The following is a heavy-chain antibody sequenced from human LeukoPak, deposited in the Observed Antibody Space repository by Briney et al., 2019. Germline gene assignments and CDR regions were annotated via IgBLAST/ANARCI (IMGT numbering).Heavy chain of an antibody. Sequence: PSETLSLTCAVYGGSFSGYYWNWIRQPPGKVLEWIGEINNSGSTNYNPSLKSRVTISRDTSKNQFSLKLSSVTAADTATYYCASSRIAAGAIDYWGQGILVTVSS. J-gene: IGHJ4*02. D-gene: IGHD6-25*01. V-gene: IGHV4-34*01. CDR3: ASSRIAAGAIDY. CDR2: INNSGST. CDR1: GGSFSGYY.